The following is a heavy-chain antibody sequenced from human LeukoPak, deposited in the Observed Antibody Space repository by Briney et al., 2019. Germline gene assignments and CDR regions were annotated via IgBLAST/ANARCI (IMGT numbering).Heavy chain of an antibody. CDR1: GGSISSGDYS. J-gene: IGHJ4*02. CDR3: ASLPSGSYSFDY. Sequence: SQTLSLTCAVSGGSISSGDYSWSWVRQPPGKGLEWIGYIYYSGGTYYNPSFKSRVTISVDRSKSQFSLKLNSVTAADTAVYYCASLPSGSYSFDYWGQGTLVTVSS. D-gene: IGHD1-26*01. V-gene: IGHV4-30-2*01. CDR2: IYYSGGT.